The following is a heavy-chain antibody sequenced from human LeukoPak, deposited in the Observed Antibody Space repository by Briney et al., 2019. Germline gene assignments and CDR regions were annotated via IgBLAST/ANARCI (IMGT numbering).Heavy chain of an antibody. CDR2: ISWNSGSI. J-gene: IGHJ6*02. CDR1: GFTFDDYA. Sequence: GRSLRLSCAASGFTFDDYAMHWVRQAPGKGLEWVSGISWNSGSIGYADSVKGRFTISRDNAKNSLYLQMNSLGAEDTALYYCAKGCGSGSYYNYYYYYGMDVWGQGTTVTVSS. V-gene: IGHV3-9*01. CDR3: AKGCGSGSYYNYYYYYGMDV. D-gene: IGHD3-10*01.